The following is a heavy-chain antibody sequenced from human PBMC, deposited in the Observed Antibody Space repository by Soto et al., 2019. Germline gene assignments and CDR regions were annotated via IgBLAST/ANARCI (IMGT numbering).Heavy chain of an antibody. J-gene: IGHJ4*02. CDR1: GFNFSSNV. D-gene: IGHD2-8*01. CDR3: ARDFANSVCLIDY. CDR2: VAYDGSKT. Sequence: GGSLILSCAASGFNFSSNVMHWVRPAPGKGLEWVALVAYDGSKTYYGDSVRGRFTISRDNSENTLYLQMNSLRAEDTAVYYCARDFANSVCLIDYWGQGTLVTVSS. V-gene: IGHV3-30*03.